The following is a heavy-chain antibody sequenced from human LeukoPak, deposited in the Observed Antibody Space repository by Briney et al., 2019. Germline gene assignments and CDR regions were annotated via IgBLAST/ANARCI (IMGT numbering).Heavy chain of an antibody. D-gene: IGHD3-22*01. CDR3: ATLLYSSGYSVEN. J-gene: IGHJ4*02. V-gene: IGHV1-24*01. CDR2: FDPEDGGT. Sequence: ASVKVSCKVSGYTLTELSMHWVRQAPGKGLEWMGGFDPEDGGTIYAQKFQGRVTMTEDTSTDTAYMELSSLRSEDTAVYYCATLLYSSGYSVENWGQGTLVTVSS. CDR1: GYTLTELS.